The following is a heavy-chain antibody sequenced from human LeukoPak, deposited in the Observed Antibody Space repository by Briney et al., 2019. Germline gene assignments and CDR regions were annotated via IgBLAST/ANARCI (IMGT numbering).Heavy chain of an antibody. J-gene: IGHJ5*02. V-gene: IGHV4-4*07. CDR3: ARELVVATRGTRYNWFDP. CDR1: GGSISSYY. CDR2: IYTSGST. Sequence: PSETLSLTCTVSGGSISSYYWSWIRQPAGKGLEWIGRIYTSGSTNYNPSLKSRVTMSVDTSKNQFSLKLSSVTAADTAVYYCARELVVATRGTRYNWFDPWGQGTLVTVSS. D-gene: IGHD5-12*01.